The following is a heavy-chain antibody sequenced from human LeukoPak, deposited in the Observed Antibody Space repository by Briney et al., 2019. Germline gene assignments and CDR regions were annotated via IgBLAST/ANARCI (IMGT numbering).Heavy chain of an antibody. Sequence: GASVKLSCQASGYSFTSYSISWVRQAPGQGVGWVGGIGTYNGDTNYAQNLQGRVTMTTDTYTSTAYMELRSRRSDDAAVYYFARELLWVRGVFYYYGMDVWGKGTTVTVS. J-gene: IGHJ6*04. CDR1: GYSFTSYS. V-gene: IGHV1-18*04. CDR2: IGTYNGDT. D-gene: IGHD3-10*01. CDR3: ARELLWVRGVFYYYGMDV.